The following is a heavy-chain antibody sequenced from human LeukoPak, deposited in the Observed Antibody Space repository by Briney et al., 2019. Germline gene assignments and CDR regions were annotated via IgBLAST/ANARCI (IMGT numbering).Heavy chain of an antibody. J-gene: IGHJ6*02. D-gene: IGHD3-3*01. CDR2: ISGSGGST. CDR1: GFTFSTYA. CDR3: AKPPLRPTPSANYYYYGMDV. V-gene: IGHV3-23*01. Sequence: GGSLRLSCAASGFTFSTYAMSWVRQAPGKGLEWVSAISGSGGSTYYADSVKGRFTISRDNSKNTLYVQMNSLRAEDTAVYYCAKPPLRPTPSANYYYYGMDVWGQGTTVTVSS.